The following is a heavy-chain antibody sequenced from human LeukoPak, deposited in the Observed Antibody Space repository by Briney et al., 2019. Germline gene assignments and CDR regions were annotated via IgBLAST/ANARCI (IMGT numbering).Heavy chain of an antibody. CDR2: MNPNSGNT. CDR1: GYTFTSYD. Sequence: GASVKVSCKASGYTFTSYDINWVRQATGQGLEWMGWMNPNSGNTGYAQKFRGRVTMTRNTSISTAYMELSSLRSEDTAVYYCARGSGYGSGSAAAYNWFDPWGQGTLVTVSS. D-gene: IGHD3-10*01. V-gene: IGHV1-8*01. CDR3: ARGSGYGSGSAAAYNWFDP. J-gene: IGHJ5*02.